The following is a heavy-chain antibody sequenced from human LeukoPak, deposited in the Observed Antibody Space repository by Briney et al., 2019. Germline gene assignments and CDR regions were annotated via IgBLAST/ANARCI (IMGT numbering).Heavy chain of an antibody. D-gene: IGHD3-22*01. V-gene: IGHV4-31*03. CDR1: GGSISSGDYY. CDR3: AREGYDSSYYYYLDY. J-gene: IGHJ4*02. Sequence: SETLSLTCTVSGGSISSGDYYWSWIRQHPGKGLEWIGNIYCSGSTYYNPSLKSRVTISVDTSKSQSSLKLSSVTAADTAVYYCAREGYDSSYYYYLDYWGQGTLVTVSS. CDR2: IYCSGST.